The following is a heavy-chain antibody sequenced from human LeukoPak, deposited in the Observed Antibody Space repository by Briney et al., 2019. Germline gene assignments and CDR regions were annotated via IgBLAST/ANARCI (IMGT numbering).Heavy chain of an antibody. CDR3: ARDMVRGPSPRFFYY. CDR2: IIPSFGTA. Sequence: ASVKVSCKASGVTLSTFAYYAITWVRQAPGQGLEWMGGIIPSFGTANYAQKFQGRVTITAVRSTNTAYMELSSLRIDDTAVYYCARDMVRGPSPRFFYYWGQGTLVTVSS. D-gene: IGHD3-10*01. CDR1: GVTLSTFAYYA. V-gene: IGHV1-69*06. J-gene: IGHJ4*02.